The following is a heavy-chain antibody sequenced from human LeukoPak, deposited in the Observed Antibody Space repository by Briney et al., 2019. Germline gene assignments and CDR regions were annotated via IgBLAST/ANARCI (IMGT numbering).Heavy chain of an antibody. D-gene: IGHD3-16*02. CDR1: GGSFSGYY. CDR2: IYSSGST. Sequence: SETLSLTCAVYGGSFSGYYWSWIRQPPGKGLEWIGSIYSSGSTYYNPSLKSRITISVDTSKNQFSLKLSSVTAADTAVYYCAREGLPLRLGELSIDYWGQGTLVTVSS. CDR3: AREGLPLRLGELSIDY. J-gene: IGHJ4*02. V-gene: IGHV4-34*01.